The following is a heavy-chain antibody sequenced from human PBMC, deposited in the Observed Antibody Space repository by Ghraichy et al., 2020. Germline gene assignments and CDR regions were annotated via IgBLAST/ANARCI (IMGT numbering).Heavy chain of an antibody. Sequence: GSLRLSCTVSGGSISSYYWSWIRQPPGKGLEWIAYIYYSGSTNYNPSLKSRVTISVDTSKNQFSLKLSSVTAADTAVYYCARDQGYHSSGYYYFDYWGQGTLVTVSS. V-gene: IGHV4-59*01. D-gene: IGHD3-22*01. J-gene: IGHJ4*02. CDR2: IYYSGST. CDR1: GGSISSYY. CDR3: ARDQGYHSSGYYYFDY.